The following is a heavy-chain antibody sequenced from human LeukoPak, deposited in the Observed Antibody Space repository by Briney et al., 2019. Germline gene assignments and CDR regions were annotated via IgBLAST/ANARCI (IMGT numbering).Heavy chain of an antibody. D-gene: IGHD3-22*01. CDR2: IYYSGST. J-gene: IGHJ4*02. Sequence: SETLSLTCTVSGGSISGYYWSWIRQPPGKGLEWIGYIYYSGSTNYNPSLKSRVTISVDTSKNQFSLKLSSVTAADTAVYYCARHSSHYYDSSGYYGPADYWGQGTLVTVSS. CDR3: ARHSSHYYDSSGYYGPADY. V-gene: IGHV4-59*08. CDR1: GGSISGYY.